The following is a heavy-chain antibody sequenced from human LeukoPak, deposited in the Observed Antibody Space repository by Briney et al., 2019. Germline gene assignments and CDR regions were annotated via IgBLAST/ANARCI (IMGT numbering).Heavy chain of an antibody. CDR3: ARGAYYDSSGCDY. J-gene: IGHJ4*02. V-gene: IGHV1-2*02. Sequence: ASVKVSCKASGYTFTGYYMHWVRQAPGQGLEWMGWISPNSGGTNYAQKFQGRVTMTRDTSISTAYMELSRLRSDDTAVYYCARGAYYDSSGCDYWGQGTLVTVSS. CDR1: GYTFTGYY. CDR2: ISPNSGGT. D-gene: IGHD3-22*01.